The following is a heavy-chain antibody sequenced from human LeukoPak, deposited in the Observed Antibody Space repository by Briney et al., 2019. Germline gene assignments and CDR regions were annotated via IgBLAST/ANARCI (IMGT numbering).Heavy chain of an antibody. CDR2: INAGNGNT. D-gene: IGHD5-24*01. Sequence: GASVKVSCKASGYTFTSYGISWVRQAPGQRLEWMGWINAGNGNTKYSQKFQGRVTITRDTSASTAYMELSSLRSEDTAVYYCARERLAGLLEMAFDYWGQGTLVTVSS. CDR1: GYTFTSYG. V-gene: IGHV1-3*01. CDR3: ARERLAGLLEMAFDY. J-gene: IGHJ4*02.